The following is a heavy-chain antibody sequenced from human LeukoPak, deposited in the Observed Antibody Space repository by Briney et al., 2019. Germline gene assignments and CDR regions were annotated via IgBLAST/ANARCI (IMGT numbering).Heavy chain of an antibody. CDR3: ARDYDSSGFLQFYFDY. V-gene: IGHV3-30*04. CDR1: GVTFSDYA. D-gene: IGHD3-22*01. Sequence: GGSLRLSCTTSGVTFSDYAMSWVRQAPGKGLEWVAVISYDGSNKYYADSVKGRFTISRDNSKNTLYLQMNSLRAEDTAVYYCARDYDSSGFLQFYFDYWGQGTLVTVSS. J-gene: IGHJ4*02. CDR2: ISYDGSNK.